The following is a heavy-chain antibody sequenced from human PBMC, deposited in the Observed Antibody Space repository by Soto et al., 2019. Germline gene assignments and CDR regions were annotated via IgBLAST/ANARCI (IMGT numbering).Heavy chain of an antibody. J-gene: IGHJ3*02. CDR1: GFTFDDYA. CDR3: GKGLPVTTDHAFDT. Sequence: EVQLVESGGGLVQPGRSLRLSCAASGFTFDDYAMHWVRQAPGKGLEWVSGISWNSGSIGYADSVKGRFTIPRDNAKNSLLLQMNMLGAGVKDVYYCGKGLPVTTDHAFDTWGQGTMVTVSS. D-gene: IGHD4-17*01. V-gene: IGHV3-9*01. CDR2: ISWNSGSI.